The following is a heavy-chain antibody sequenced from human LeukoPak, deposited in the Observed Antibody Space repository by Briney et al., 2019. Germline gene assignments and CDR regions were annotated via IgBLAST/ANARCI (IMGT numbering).Heavy chain of an antibody. CDR1: GFTSSGHW. J-gene: IGHJ4*02. Sequence: GGSLRLSSAASGFTSSGHWMSWDRQAPGKGLEWVANINQGGSDKYYVDSVKGRFTISRDNANNLLYLQMNSLRGEDTAMYDCTRERPREVDDWGQGTLVTVSS. V-gene: IGHV3-7*01. CDR3: TRERPREVDD. CDR2: INQGGSDK.